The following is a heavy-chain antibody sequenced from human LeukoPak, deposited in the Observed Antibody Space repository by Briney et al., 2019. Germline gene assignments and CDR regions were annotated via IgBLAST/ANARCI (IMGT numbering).Heavy chain of an antibody. V-gene: IGHV3-74*01. CDR3: ATARNFRLEY. D-gene: IGHD1-7*01. CDR2: MNGKGTTI. CDR1: GLTFRTTW. Sequence: PGGSLRLSCATSGLTFRTTWVHWVRQAPGKGLMWVSRMNGKGTTIDYADSVKGRFTDSRDYAKNTLFLQMNNLRTEDTALYFCATARNFRLEYWGQGSLVIVSA. J-gene: IGHJ4*02.